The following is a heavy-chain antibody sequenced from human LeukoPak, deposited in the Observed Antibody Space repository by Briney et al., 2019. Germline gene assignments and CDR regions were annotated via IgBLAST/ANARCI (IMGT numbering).Heavy chain of an antibody. J-gene: IGHJ2*01. CDR2: THYSGSG. CDR1: GGSISSGSYY. CDR3: ARAILTASGFVWHFDL. Sequence: SGTLSLTCTVSGGSISSGSYYWTWIRQYPGKGLEGIGYTHYSGSGYNNPSLKSRVTISVDTSKSQFSLKLNSVTAADTAVYFCARAILTASGFVWHFDLWGRGTLVTVSS. V-gene: IGHV4-31*03. D-gene: IGHD3-3*01.